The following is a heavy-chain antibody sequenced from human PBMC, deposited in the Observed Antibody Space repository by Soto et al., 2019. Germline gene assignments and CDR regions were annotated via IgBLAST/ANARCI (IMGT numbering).Heavy chain of an antibody. CDR3: VRYCSTTLCNGVATRTFDY. Sequence: QVQLVESGGGLVKPGGSLRLSCAASGFTFSDYYMSWIRQAPGKGLEWVSYISSSGNTVYYADSVKGRFTISRDNTRNSLYLQMNSLRDEDTALYYCVRYCSTTLCNGVATRTFDYWGQGTLVTVSS. D-gene: IGHD2-2*01. CDR1: GFTFSDYY. V-gene: IGHV3-11*04. J-gene: IGHJ4*02. CDR2: ISSSGNTV.